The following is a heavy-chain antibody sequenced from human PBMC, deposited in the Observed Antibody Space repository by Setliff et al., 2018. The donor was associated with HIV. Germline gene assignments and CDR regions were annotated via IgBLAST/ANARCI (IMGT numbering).Heavy chain of an antibody. V-gene: IGHV4-59*08. CDR3: ARVVPREVAPGGFDI. D-gene: IGHD5-12*01. CDR1: GGSISSYY. J-gene: IGHJ3*02. Sequence: SETLSLTCTVSGGSISSYYWSWIRQPAGKGLEWIASIYYSGSTYYAPSLKSRVTISVDTSKNQFSLKLTSVTAADTAVYFCARVVPREVAPGGFDIWGQGTMVTVSS. CDR2: IYYSGST.